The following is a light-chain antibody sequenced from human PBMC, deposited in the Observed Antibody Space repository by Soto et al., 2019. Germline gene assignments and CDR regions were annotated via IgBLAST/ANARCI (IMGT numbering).Light chain of an antibody. V-gene: IGKV1-5*01. CDR2: EAS. Sequence: DIQMTQSPSTLSASVGDRVTITCRASQTISDFLAWYQHKPGEAPKLLIAEASRLESGVPSRFSGGGSGTEFTLTISRLQPDDVATYYCQHYSSFPWTFGQGTKVEI. CDR1: QTISDF. J-gene: IGKJ1*01. CDR3: QHYSSFPWT.